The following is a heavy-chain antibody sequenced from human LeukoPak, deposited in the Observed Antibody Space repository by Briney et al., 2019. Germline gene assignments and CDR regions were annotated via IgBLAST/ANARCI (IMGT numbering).Heavy chain of an antibody. V-gene: IGHV1-46*01. CDR1: GYTFTSNY. CDR2: ISPSGGST. D-gene: IGHD5-24*01. CDR3: ARDNSVRDDAWWFNP. Sequence: GASVKVSCKAFGYTFTSNYMHWVRQSPGQGPELMGVISPSGGSTTYAQKFQGRVTLTRDRATSTDYLELSSLRSEDTAVYYCARDNSVRDDAWWFNPWGQGTLVTVSS. J-gene: IGHJ5*02.